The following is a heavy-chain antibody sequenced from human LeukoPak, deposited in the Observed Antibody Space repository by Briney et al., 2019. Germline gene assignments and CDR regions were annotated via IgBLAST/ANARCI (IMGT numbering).Heavy chain of an antibody. CDR3: ARVYGSGSYIY. CDR1: GYTFTGYY. Sequence: GAPVRVSCTASGYTFTGYYMHCVRQAPGQGLECMGRINPNSGGTNCAQKFQGRVTMTRDTSISTAYMELSRLRSDDTAVYYCARVYGSGSYIYWGQGTLVTVSS. CDR2: INPNSGGT. J-gene: IGHJ4*02. D-gene: IGHD3-10*01. V-gene: IGHV1-2*06.